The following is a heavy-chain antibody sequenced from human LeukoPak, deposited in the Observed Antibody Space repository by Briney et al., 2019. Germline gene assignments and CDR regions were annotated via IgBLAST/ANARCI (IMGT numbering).Heavy chain of an antibody. V-gene: IGHV3-23*01. D-gene: IGHD4-17*01. J-gene: IGHJ3*02. CDR2: ISGSGGST. CDR1: GFTFSSYG. Sequence: GGTLRLSCAASGFTFSSYGMSWVRQAPGKGLEWVSAISGSGGSTYYADSVKGRFTISRNNAKNSLHLQMNSLRAEDTAVYYCAREGLDYGDYLYAFDIWGQGTMVTVSS. CDR3: AREGLDYGDYLYAFDI.